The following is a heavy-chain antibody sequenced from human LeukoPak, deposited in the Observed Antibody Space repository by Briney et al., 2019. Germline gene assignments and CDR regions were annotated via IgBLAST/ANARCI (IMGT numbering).Heavy chain of an antibody. D-gene: IGHD5-12*01. J-gene: IGHJ4*02. CDR3: ARDTGGMATITFYFDY. V-gene: IGHV1-69*05. CDR2: IIPIFGTA. Sequence: SVKVSCKASGGTFSSYAISWVRQAPGQGLEWMGRIIPIFGTANYAQKFQGRVTITTDESTSTAYMELSSLRSEDTAVYYCARDTGGMATITFYFDYWGQGTQVTVSS. CDR1: GGTFSSYA.